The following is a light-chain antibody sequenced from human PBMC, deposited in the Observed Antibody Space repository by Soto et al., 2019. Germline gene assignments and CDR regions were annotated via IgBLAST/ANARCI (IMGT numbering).Light chain of an antibody. CDR3: QQYNNWPPLT. Sequence: EIVMTQSPATLSVSPGERATLSCRASQSVSSNFAWYQQKPGQAPRLLIYGTYIRATGIPARFSGSGSGTEFTLTISSLQSEDFAVYYCQQYNNWPPLTFGGGTKVEIK. J-gene: IGKJ4*01. CDR1: QSVSSN. V-gene: IGKV3D-15*01. CDR2: GTY.